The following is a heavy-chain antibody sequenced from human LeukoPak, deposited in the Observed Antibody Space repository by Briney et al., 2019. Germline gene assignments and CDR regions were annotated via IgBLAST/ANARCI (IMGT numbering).Heavy chain of an antibody. CDR2: IRSKANSYAT. D-gene: IGHD3-9*01. CDR1: GFTFSGSA. V-gene: IGHV3-73*01. CDR3: TRLLNYDVLTGRFPMDA. J-gene: IGHJ6*02. Sequence: PGGSLRLSCAASGFTFSGSAMHWVRQASGKGLEWVGRIRSKANSYATAYAASIKGRFTISRDDSKNTAYLQMNSLKTEDTAVYYCTRLLNYDVLTGRFPMDAWGQGTTVTVS.